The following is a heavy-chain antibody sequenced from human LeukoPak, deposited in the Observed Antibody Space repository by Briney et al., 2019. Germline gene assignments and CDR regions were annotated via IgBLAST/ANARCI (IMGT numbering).Heavy chain of an antibody. V-gene: IGHV3-7*01. J-gene: IGHJ4*02. Sequence: GGSLRLSCAASGFTVTSNYMSWVRQAPGKGLEWLANIKQDGTEKNYLNSVKGRFTISRDNAKNSLYLQMNSLRAEDTAVYYCARDYSGWGQGTLVTVSS. D-gene: IGHD1-26*01. CDR3: ARDYSG. CDR2: IKQDGTEK. CDR1: GFTVTSNY.